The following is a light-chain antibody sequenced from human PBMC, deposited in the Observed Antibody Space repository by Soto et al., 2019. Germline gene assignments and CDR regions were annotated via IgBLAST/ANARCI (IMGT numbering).Light chain of an antibody. Sequence: QSALTQPASVSGSPGQSITISCTGTSSDIGAYNYVSWYQQHPVKAPKLMIYDVNNRPSGISNRFSGSKSGNTASLTISGLQAEDEADYYCRSYTSNNTPIFGTGTKLTVL. CDR2: DVN. CDR3: RSYTSNNTPI. CDR1: SSDIGAYNY. V-gene: IGLV2-14*03. J-gene: IGLJ1*01.